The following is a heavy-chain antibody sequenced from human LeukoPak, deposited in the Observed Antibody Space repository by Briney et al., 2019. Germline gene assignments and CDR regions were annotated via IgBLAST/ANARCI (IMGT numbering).Heavy chain of an antibody. V-gene: IGHV3-30*02. CDR1: GFTFSSHG. CDR2: IRYDGSNK. CDR3: ARDRDSGFDP. Sequence: GGSLRLSCVASGFTFSSHGMHWVRQAPGKGLEWVAFIRYDGSNKYYADSVKGRFTISRDNSKNTLYLQMNSLRAEDTAVYYCARDRDSGFDPWGQGTLVTVSS. D-gene: IGHD3-10*01. J-gene: IGHJ5*02.